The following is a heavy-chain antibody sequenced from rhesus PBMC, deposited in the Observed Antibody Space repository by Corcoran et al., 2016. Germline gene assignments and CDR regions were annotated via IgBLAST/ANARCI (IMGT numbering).Heavy chain of an antibody. Sequence: QVQLQESGPGVVKPSETLSLTCAVSGGSISDSYRWSWIRQPPGKGLEWIGNIYGSSTRTNYNPSLKSRVTISKDTSKNQFSWKLSSVTAADTAVYYCTRGAAYNVFDYWGQGVLVTVSS. J-gene: IGHJ4*01. CDR1: GGSISDSYR. CDR3: TRGAAYNVFDY. D-gene: IGHD1-44*01. CDR2: IYGSSTRT. V-gene: IGHV4S10*01.